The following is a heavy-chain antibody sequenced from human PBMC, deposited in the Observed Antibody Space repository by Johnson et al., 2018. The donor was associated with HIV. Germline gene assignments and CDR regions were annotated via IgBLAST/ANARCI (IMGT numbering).Heavy chain of an antibody. J-gene: IGHJ3*02. CDR1: GFTFDDYG. CDR2: ISWDGNST. CDR3: AKDMGYSSFGYGFDI. Sequence: VQLVESGGGVVRPGGSLRLSCAASGFTFDDYGMSWVRQAPGKGLEWVSLISWDGNSTYYADSVKGRFTISRENSENSMYLQLNSLRAEDTALYYCAKDMGYSSFGYGFDIWGQGTMVTVSS. V-gene: IGHV3-43D*03. D-gene: IGHD6-19*01.